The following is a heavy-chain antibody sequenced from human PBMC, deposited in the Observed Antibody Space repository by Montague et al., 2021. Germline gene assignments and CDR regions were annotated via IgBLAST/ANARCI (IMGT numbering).Heavy chain of an antibody. D-gene: IGHD3-10*01. J-gene: IGHJ5*02. CDR2: MFYGGAT. CDR1: GGSISEFY. CDR3: AKQDYFVSGTSYKGFDP. Sequence: SETLSLTCTVTGGSISEFYWSWIRQSPEKGLEWLGSMFYGGATSNNPYLTSRVPMSIDTSTNQFSLKLSFVTAADTAVYYCAKQDYFVSGTSYKGFDPWGQGILVTVSS. V-gene: IGHV4-59*01.